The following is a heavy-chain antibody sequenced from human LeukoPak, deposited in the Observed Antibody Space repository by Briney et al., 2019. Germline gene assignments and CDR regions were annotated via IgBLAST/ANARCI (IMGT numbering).Heavy chain of an antibody. D-gene: IGHD1-20*01. CDR1: GFTFNFYM. J-gene: IGHJ4*02. V-gene: IGHV3-21*01. CDR2: ISTSSSHI. CDR3: ARDDNWNDKPFDL. Sequence: PGGSLRLSCTASGFTFNFYMMNCVRQAPGKGLEWVSSISTSSSHIYYADSLKGRFTVSRDNAKKSLFLQTNNLTAEDTAMYYCARDDNWNDKPFDLWGQGTLVTVSS.